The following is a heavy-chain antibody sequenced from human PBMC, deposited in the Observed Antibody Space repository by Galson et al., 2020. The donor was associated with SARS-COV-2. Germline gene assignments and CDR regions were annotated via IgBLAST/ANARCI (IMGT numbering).Heavy chain of an antibody. CDR3: ARDPETEIVAFDI. J-gene: IGHJ3*02. Sequence: ASETLSLTCIVSGGSISSGSYYWTWIRQRPGEGLEWIGYIYYSGSTYYNPSLKSRVTISIDTSKNQFSLNLNSVTAADTAVYYCARDPETEIVAFDIWGQGTMVTVSS. CDR1: GGSISSGSYY. D-gene: IGHD2-15*01. CDR2: IYYSGST. V-gene: IGHV4-31*03.